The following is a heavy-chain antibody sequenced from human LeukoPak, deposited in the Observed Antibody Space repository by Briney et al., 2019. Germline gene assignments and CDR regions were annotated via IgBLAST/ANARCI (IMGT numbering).Heavy chain of an antibody. V-gene: IGHV1-2*02. CDR2: INPNSGGT. D-gene: IGHD3-22*01. CDR3: ARGYYDSSAYYSADY. J-gene: IGHJ4*02. Sequence: ASVKVSCMATGYTFTGYYMHWVRQAPGQGLEWMGWINPNSGGTNYAQKFQGRVTMTRDTSISTAYMELTRLRSDDTAVYYCARGYYDSSAYYSADYWGQGTLVTVSS. CDR1: GYTFTGYY.